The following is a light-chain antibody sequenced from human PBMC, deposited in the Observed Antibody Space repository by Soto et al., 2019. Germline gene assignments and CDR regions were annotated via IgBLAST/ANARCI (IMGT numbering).Light chain of an antibody. CDR3: SSYTSFKTLV. CDR1: SSDVGGYKY. CDR2: DVT. Sequence: QSALTQPASVSESPGQSITISCTGSSSDVGGYKYVSWYQQHPGKAPKLLIYDVTNRPSGVSNRFSGSKSVYTASLTISGLQSEDEADYYCSSYTSFKTLVFGTGTKLTVL. V-gene: IGLV2-14*01. J-gene: IGLJ1*01.